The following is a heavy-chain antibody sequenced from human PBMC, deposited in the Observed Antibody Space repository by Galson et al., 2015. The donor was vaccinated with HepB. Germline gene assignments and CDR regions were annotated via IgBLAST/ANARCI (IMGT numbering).Heavy chain of an antibody. CDR1: GFTFSSYS. D-gene: IGHD3-3*01. J-gene: IGHJ6*02. Sequence: SLRLSCAASGFTFSSYSTNWVRQAPGKGLEWVSYISSSSSTIYYADSVKGRFTISRDNAKNSLYLQMNSLRDEDTAVYYCARAVYYDFWSGYYSINYYYGMDVWGQGNTVTVSS. V-gene: IGHV3-48*02. CDR2: ISSSSSTI. CDR3: ARAVYYDFWSGYYSINYYYGMDV.